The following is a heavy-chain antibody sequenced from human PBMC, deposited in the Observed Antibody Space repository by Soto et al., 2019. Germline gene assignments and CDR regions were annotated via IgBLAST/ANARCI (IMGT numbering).Heavy chain of an antibody. CDR2: FDPEDGET. J-gene: IGHJ4*02. CDR3: ATGYDFWSGYSYAY. D-gene: IGHD3-3*01. V-gene: IGHV1-24*01. Sequence: ASVKVSCKVSGYTLTELSMHWVRQAPGKGLEWMGGFDPEDGETIYAQKFQGRVTMTEDTSTDTAYMELSSLRSEDTAVYYCATGYDFWSGYSYAYWGQGTLVTVSS. CDR1: GYTLTELS.